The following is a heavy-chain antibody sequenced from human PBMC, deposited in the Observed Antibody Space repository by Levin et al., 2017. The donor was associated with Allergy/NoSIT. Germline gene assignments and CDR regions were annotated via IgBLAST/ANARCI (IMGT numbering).Heavy chain of an antibody. CDR1: GYTFTGYY. J-gene: IGHJ4*02. CDR2: INPNSGGT. D-gene: IGHD6-19*01. CDR3: ARVGRVAVAGPPSTLNPANN. V-gene: IGHV1-2*02. Sequence: ASVKVSCKASGYTFTGYYMHWVRQAPGQGLEWMGWINPNSGGTNYAQKFQGRVTMTRDTSISTAYMELSRLRSDDTAVYYCARVGRVAVAGPPSTLNPANNWGQGTLVTVSS.